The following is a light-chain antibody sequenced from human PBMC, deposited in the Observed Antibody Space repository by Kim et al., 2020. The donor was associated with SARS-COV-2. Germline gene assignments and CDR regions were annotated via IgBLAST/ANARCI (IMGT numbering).Light chain of an antibody. J-gene: IGKJ2*01. CDR3: QQRSNWPRYT. CDR2: DAS. Sequence: LSPGERAALACKTRQDVGNYLAWYQHKPGRTPRLLIYDASNRATGIPARFSVSGSGTDFTLSISSLEPEDFAVYYCQQRSNWPRYTFAQGTKLEI. V-gene: IGKV3-11*01. CDR1: QDVGNY.